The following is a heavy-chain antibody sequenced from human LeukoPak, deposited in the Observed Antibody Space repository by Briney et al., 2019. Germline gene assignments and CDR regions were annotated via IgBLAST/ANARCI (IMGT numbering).Heavy chain of an antibody. CDR2: INPNSGGT. J-gene: IGHJ6*03. Sequence: ASVKVSCKASGYTFTGYYMHWVRQAPGQGLEWMGWINPNSGGTNYAQKFQGRVTMTRDTSISTAYMELSRLRSDDTAVYYCARGGSAGTSYYYYYMDVWGKGTTVTVSS. D-gene: IGHD6-19*01. V-gene: IGHV1-2*02. CDR3: ARGGSAGTSYYYYYMDV. CDR1: GYTFTGYY.